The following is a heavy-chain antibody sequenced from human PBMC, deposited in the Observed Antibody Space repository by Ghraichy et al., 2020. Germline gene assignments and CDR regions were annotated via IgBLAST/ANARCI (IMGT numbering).Heavy chain of an antibody. Sequence: SQTLSLTCNVSGYSISSGYYWGWIRQPPGKGLEWIGSIHHNGDTYYNPSLKSRVTVSVDTSKNQFSLKLTSVTAADTAVFYCVRDKWINYYGSGSHNDDQFHYWGQGTLVTVSS. CDR3: VRDKWINYYGSGSHNDDQFHY. V-gene: IGHV4-38-2*02. CDR2: IHHNGDT. D-gene: IGHD3-10*01. CDR1: GYSISSGYY. J-gene: IGHJ4*02.